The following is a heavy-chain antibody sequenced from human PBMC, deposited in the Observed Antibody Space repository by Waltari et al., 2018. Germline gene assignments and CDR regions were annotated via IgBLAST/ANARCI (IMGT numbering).Heavy chain of an antibody. CDR2: INPNSGGT. D-gene: IGHD2-15*01. CDR1: GYTFTGYH. Sequence: QLVQSGAEVKKPGASVKVSCKASGYTFTGYHIHWVRQAPGQGLEWMGRINPNSGGTNYAQKFQGRVTMTRDTSISTAYMDLSRLRSDDTAVYYCARSYCGGGSCYEGSTNWFDPWGQGTLVTVSS. J-gene: IGHJ5*02. CDR3: ARSYCGGGSCYEGSTNWFDP. V-gene: IGHV1-2*06.